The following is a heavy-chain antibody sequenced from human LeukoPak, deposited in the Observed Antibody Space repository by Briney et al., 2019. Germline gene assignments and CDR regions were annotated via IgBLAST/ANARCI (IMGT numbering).Heavy chain of an antibody. J-gene: IGHJ4*02. D-gene: IGHD6-6*01. CDR3: ASYTSSSAHSN. CDR2: ISGGGAYT. V-gene: IGHV3-23*01. CDR1: GLTFSTYA. Sequence: PGGSLRLSCAASGLTFSTYAISWVPQAPGRGLEWVSAISGGGAYTYYADSVKGRLTISGDYSKNTLYLQMNGLRAEDTAVYYCASYTSSSAHSNWGQGTLVTVSS.